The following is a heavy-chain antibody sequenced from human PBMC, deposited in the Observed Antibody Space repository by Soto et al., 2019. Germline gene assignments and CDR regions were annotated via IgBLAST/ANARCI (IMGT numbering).Heavy chain of an antibody. CDR3: ARDFYDSVGYTWFDS. D-gene: IGHD3-22*01. J-gene: IGHJ5*01. V-gene: IGHV4-4*07. CDR1: GVAISRFL. CDR2: IYNNGYT. Sequence: PSETLSLTSRVSGVAISRFLWNLLRPPAGKGLEWLGRIYNNGYTNYNPSLQSRVTMSIDTSKKQFSLKLTSLTSADTAVYYCARDFYDSVGYTWFDSWSQGTRVTVSA.